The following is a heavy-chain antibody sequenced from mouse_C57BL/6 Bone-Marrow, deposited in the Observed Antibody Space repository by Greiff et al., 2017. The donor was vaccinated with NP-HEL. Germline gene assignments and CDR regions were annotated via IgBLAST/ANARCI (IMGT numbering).Heavy chain of an antibody. V-gene: IGHV1-63*01. CDR3: ARSYDYVEYWYFDV. D-gene: IGHD2-4*01. CDR2: IYPGGGYT. Sequence: VKLMESGAELVRPGTSVKMSCKASGYTFTNYWIGWAKQRPGHGLEWIGDIYPGGGYTNYNEKFKGKATLTADKSSSTAYMQFSSLTSEDSAIYYCARSYDYVEYWYFDVWGTGTTVTVSS. J-gene: IGHJ1*03. CDR1: GYTFTNYW.